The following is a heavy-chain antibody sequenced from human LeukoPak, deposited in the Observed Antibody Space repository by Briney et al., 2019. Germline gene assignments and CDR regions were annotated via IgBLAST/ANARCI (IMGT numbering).Heavy chain of an antibody. CDR2: ISYDGSNK. CDR3: ARDSRAGRGGYYFDY. CDR1: GFTFSSYA. Sequence: GGSLRLYCAASGFTFSSYAMHWVRQAPGKGLEWVAVISYDGSNKYYADSVKGRFTISRDNSKNTLYLQMNSLRAEDTAVYYCARDSRAGRGGYYFDYWGQGTLVTVSS. J-gene: IGHJ4*02. D-gene: IGHD2-15*01. V-gene: IGHV3-30-3*01.